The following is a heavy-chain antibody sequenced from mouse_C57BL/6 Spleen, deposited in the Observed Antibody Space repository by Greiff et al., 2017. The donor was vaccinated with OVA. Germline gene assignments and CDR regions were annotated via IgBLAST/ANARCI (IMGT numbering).Heavy chain of an antibody. V-gene: IGHV5-16*01. CDR1: GFTFSDYY. Sequence: EVKLVESEGGLVQPGSSMKLSCTASGFTFSDYYMAWVRQVPEKGLEWVANINYDGSSTYYLDSLKSRFIISRDNAKNILYLQMSSLKSEDTATYYCARGPHFDVWGTGTTVTVSS. CDR3: ARGPHFDV. CDR2: INYDGSST. J-gene: IGHJ1*03.